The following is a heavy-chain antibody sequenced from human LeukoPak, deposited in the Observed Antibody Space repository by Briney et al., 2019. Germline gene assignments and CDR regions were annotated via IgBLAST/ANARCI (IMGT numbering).Heavy chain of an antibody. V-gene: IGHV1-69*01. Sequence: SVKVSCKASGGTFSSYAISWVRQAPGQGLEWMGGIIPIFGIANYAQKFQGRVTITADESTSTAYMELSSLRSEDTAVYYCARSETMEYYFDYWGQGTLVTVSS. CDR2: IIPIFGIA. D-gene: IGHD3-10*01. CDR3: ARSETMEYYFDY. J-gene: IGHJ4*02. CDR1: GGTFSSYA.